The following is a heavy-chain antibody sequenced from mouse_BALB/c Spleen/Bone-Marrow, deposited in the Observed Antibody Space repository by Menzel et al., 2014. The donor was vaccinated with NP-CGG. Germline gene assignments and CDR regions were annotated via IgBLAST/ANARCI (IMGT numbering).Heavy chain of an antibody. CDR1: GYSFTSYW. J-gene: IGHJ2*03. D-gene: IGHD1-1*01. CDR2: IYPGNSGT. CDR3: TRSITTAVEFDY. V-gene: IGHV1-5*01. Sequence: VHVKQSGTVLARPGAFVKMSCKASGYSFTSYWMYWIKQRPGQGLEWIGAIYPGNSGTSYNQNFKGKAKLTAVTSASTAYMELSSLTNEDSAVYYCTRSITTAVEFDYWGQGTSLTVSS.